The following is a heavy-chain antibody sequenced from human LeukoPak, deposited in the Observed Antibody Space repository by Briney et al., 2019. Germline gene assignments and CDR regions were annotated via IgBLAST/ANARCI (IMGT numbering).Heavy chain of an antibody. CDR2: ISAGGGST. CDR1: GFTFSSYA. D-gene: IGHD6-13*01. Sequence: GGSLRLSCAASGFTFSSYAMSWVRQAPGKGLFWVSGISAGGGSTYYADSVKGRFTISRDNSRNTLYLQMNSLRAEDTAVYHCAKDAAGPEYWGRGTLVTVSS. J-gene: IGHJ4*02. V-gene: IGHV3-23*01. CDR3: AKDAAGPEY.